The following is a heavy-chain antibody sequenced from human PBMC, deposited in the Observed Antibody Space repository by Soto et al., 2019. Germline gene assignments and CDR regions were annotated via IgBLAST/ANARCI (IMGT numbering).Heavy chain of an antibody. CDR2: ISYDGSDI. CDR1: GFIFSNYG. Sequence: GGSLRLSCVGSGFIFSNYGMHWVRQAPGKGLEWVAFISYDGSDILYADSVKGRFTISRDNSKSTLFLHMNRPTAEDTAIYYCARDWGTGFYHFDSWGQGTLVTVSS. CDR3: ARDWGTGFYHFDS. D-gene: IGHD6-19*01. J-gene: IGHJ4*02. V-gene: IGHV3-30*03.